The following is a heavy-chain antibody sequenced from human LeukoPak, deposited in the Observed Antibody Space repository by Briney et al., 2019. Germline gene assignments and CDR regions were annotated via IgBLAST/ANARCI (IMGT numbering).Heavy chain of an antibody. V-gene: IGHV3-30*03. Sequence: GGSLRLSCAASGFIFSSYGMHWVRQAPGKGLEWVAVISSDGSNKYYADSVKGRFTISRDNSKNTLYLQMNSLRAEDTAVYYCASRYSSGWYPYYYYGMDVWGQGTTVTVSS. CDR2: ISSDGSNK. CDR1: GFIFSSYG. J-gene: IGHJ6*02. D-gene: IGHD6-19*01. CDR3: ASRYSSGWYPYYYYGMDV.